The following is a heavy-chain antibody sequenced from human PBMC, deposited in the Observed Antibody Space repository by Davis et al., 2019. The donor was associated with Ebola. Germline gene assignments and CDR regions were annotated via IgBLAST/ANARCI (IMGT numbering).Heavy chain of an antibody. J-gene: IGHJ4*02. CDR2: ISAYNGNT. Sequence: AASVKVSCKASGYTFTSYGISWVRQAPGQGLEWMGWISAYNGNTNYAQKFQGWVTITRDTSISTDYRALPRLSSDDTALYYCARGGGSSKRTMGYWGQGTLVTVSS. V-gene: IGHV1-18*01. CDR1: GYTFTSYG. CDR3: ARGGGSSKRTMGY. D-gene: IGHD1-26*01.